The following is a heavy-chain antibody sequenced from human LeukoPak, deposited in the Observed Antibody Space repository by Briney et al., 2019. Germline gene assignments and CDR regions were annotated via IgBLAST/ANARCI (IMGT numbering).Heavy chain of an antibody. Sequence: GGSLRLSCAASGSTFDDYAMHWVRQAPGKGLEWVSLISGDGGSTYYADSVKGRFTISRDNSKNSLYLQMNRLRTEDTALYYCALLSGYHTNWGQGTLVTVSS. CDR2: ISGDGGST. V-gene: IGHV3-43*02. D-gene: IGHD5-12*01. J-gene: IGHJ4*02. CDR1: GSTFDDYA. CDR3: ALLSGYHTN.